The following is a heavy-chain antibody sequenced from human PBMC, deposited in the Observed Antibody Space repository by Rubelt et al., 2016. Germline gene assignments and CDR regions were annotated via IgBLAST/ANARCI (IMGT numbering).Heavy chain of an antibody. CDR1: GGSISNYC. CDR3: ARTPDY. V-gene: IGHV4-59*12. D-gene: IGHD2-15*01. Sequence: QVQLQESGPGLVKPSETLSLTCTVSGGSISNYCWSWIRQPPGKGLEWIGYIYYSGSTNYNPSLKSRVTISVDTSKNEFSPKLKPGTAADTAVYYCARTPDYWGQGILVTVSS. CDR2: IYYSGST. J-gene: IGHJ4*02.